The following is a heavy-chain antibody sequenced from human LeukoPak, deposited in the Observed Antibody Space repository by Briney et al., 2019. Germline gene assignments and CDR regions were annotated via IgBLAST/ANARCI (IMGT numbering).Heavy chain of an antibody. CDR1: GYTFTSYG. V-gene: IGHV1-18*01. CDR3: AREEDGGWYNLFDY. D-gene: IGHD6-19*01. J-gene: IGHJ4*02. Sequence: ASVKVSCKASGYTFTSYGISWVRQAPGQGLEWMGWISAYSGNTNYAQKLQGRVTMTTDTSTSTAYMELRSLRSDDTAVYYCAREEDGGWYNLFDYWGQGTLVTVSS. CDR2: ISAYSGNT.